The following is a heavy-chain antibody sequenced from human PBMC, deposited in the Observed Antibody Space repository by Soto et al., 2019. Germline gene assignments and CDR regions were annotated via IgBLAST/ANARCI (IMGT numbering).Heavy chain of an antibody. CDR1: GGSISSSNW. CDR2: NYHGGSP. V-gene: IGHV4-4*02. D-gene: IGHD2-2*01. CDR3: ARVVGGYYYGMEV. J-gene: IGHJ6*02. Sequence: QVQLQESGPGLVKPSGTLSLTCAVSGGSISSSNWWSWVREPPGKGLEWIGENYHGGSPNKNSSLKGPVTISVDKSKNQSSRQLSSVTAPDTAVYYCARVVGGYYYGMEVWGPGNTVTVSS.